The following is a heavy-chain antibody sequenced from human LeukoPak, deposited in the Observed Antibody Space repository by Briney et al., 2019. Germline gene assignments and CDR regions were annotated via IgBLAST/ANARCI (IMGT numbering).Heavy chain of an antibody. J-gene: IGHJ6*02. CDR1: GFTFSSYS. CDR2: ISSSSSYI. V-gene: IGHV3-21*01. CDR3: ARDRYITMVMDV. D-gene: IGHD3-10*01. Sequence: GGSLRLSCAASGFTFSSYSMNWVRQAPGKGLEWVSSISSSSSYIYCADSVKGRFTISRDNAKNSLYLQMNSLRAEDTAVYYCARDRYITMVMDVWGQGTTVTVSS.